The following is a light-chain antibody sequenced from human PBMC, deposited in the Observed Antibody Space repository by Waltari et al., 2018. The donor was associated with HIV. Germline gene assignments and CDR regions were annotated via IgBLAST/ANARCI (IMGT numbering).Light chain of an antibody. V-gene: IGLV1-47*01. Sequence: QSVLTQPPSASGTPGQRVTISCSGSSSNIGNNYVYCYHQLPGTAPKLLIYRSNQRPSGVPDRFSGSKSGTSASLAISGLRSEDEDDYYCAAWDDSLSGPVFGGGTKLTVL. CDR1: SSNIGNNY. CDR3: AAWDDSLSGPV. CDR2: RSN. J-gene: IGLJ3*02.